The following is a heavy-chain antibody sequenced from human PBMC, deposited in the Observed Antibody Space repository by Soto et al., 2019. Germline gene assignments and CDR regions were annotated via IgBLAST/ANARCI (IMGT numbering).Heavy chain of an antibody. D-gene: IGHD3-9*01. CDR3: ARGLDYDILTGYQRDDAFDI. CDR1: GGSISSYY. J-gene: IGHJ3*02. CDR2: IYYSGST. Sequence: QVQLQESGPGLVKPSETLSLTCTVSGGSISSYYWSWIRQPPGKGLEWIGYIYYSGSTNYNPSLKSRATLSVDTSKNQFSLKLSSVTAADTAVYYCARGLDYDILTGYQRDDAFDIWGQGTMVTVSS. V-gene: IGHV4-59*01.